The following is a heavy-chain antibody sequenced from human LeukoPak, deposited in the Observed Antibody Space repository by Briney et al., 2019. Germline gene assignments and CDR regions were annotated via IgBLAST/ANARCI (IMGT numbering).Heavy chain of an antibody. CDR3: ARRGERYYDSSGYYPGVNFDY. CDR1: GYKFTNYW. V-gene: IGHV5-51*01. CDR2: IYPGDSDT. J-gene: IGHJ4*02. D-gene: IGHD3-22*01. Sequence: GESLKISRKGSGYKFTNYWIGWVRQMPGKGLEWMGIIYPGDSDTRYSPSFQGQVTISADKSISTAYLQWSSLKASDTAMYYCARRGERYYDSSGYYPGVNFDYWGQGTLVTVSS.